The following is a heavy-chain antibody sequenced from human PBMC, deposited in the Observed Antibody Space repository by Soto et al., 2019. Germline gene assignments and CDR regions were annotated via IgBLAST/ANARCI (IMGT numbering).Heavy chain of an antibody. J-gene: IGHJ6*02. CDR3: ARENCSSTSCTTNYYYYGMDV. Sequence: ASVKVSCKASGYTFTSYYMHWVRQAPGQGLEWMGIINPSGGSTSYAQKFQGWVTMTRDTSISTAYMELSRLRSDDTAVYYCARENCSSTSCTTNYYYYGMDVWGQGTTVTVSS. CDR2: INPSGGST. CDR1: GYTFTSYY. V-gene: IGHV1-46*01. D-gene: IGHD2-2*01.